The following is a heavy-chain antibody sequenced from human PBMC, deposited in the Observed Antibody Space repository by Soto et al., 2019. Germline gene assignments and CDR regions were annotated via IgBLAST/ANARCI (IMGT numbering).Heavy chain of an antibody. CDR2: ISGSGGST. Sequence: GGSLRLSCAASGFTFTSYAMSWVRQAPGEGLEWVSAISGSGGSTYYADSVKGRFSISRDNSKNTLYLQMNSLRAEDTAVYHCAKAREAPVRHGLDVRRHGTIVTVSS. CDR1: GFTFTSYA. J-gene: IGHJ6*02. D-gene: IGHD1-26*01. V-gene: IGHV3-23*01. CDR3: AKAREAPVRHGLDV.